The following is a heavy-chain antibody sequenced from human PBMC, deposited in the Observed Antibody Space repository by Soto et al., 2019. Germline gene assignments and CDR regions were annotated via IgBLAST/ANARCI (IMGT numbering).Heavy chain of an antibody. CDR3: AKTWGLGYSYGLPVYYFDY. J-gene: IGHJ4*02. CDR2: ISGSGGST. V-gene: IGHV3-23*01. D-gene: IGHD5-18*01. Sequence: GGSLRLSCAASGFTFSSYAMSWVRQAPGKGLEWVSAISGSGGSTYYADSVKGRFTISRDNSKNTLYLQMNSLRAEDTAVYYCAKTWGLGYSYGLPVYYFDYWGQGTLVTVSS. CDR1: GFTFSSYA.